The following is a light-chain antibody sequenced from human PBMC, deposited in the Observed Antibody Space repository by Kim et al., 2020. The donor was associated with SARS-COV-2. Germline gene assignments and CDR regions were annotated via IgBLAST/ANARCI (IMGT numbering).Light chain of an antibody. CDR3: QQQNNKPPVL. Sequence: SPGEGATLACRASQSVSSNLSCCHQQPARAPRILINGASTRSTGILAGCSGSGWGTEVTITIISRQSEDFAVYYYQQQNNKPPVLFGGGTKVDIK. V-gene: IGKV3-15*01. J-gene: IGKJ4*01. CDR1: QSVSSN. CDR2: GAS.